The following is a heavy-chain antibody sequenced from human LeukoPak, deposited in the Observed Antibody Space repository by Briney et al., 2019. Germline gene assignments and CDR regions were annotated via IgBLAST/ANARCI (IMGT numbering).Heavy chain of an antibody. J-gene: IGHJ4*02. CDR2: IYYSGST. CDR3: ARGGMNFDY. V-gene: IGHV4-59*08. Sequence: NPSETLSLTCTVSGGSISSYYWSWIRQPPGKGLEWIGYIYYSGSTNYNPSLKSRVTISVDTSKTQFSLKVSSVTAADTAVYYCARGGMNFDYWGQGTLVTVSS. D-gene: IGHD1-26*01. CDR1: GGSISSYY.